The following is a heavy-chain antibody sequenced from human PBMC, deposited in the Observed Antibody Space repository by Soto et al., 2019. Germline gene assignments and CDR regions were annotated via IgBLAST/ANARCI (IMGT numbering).Heavy chain of an antibody. Sequence: GGSLRLSCAASGFTFSSYWMSWVRQAPGKGLEWVANIKQDGSEKYYVDSVKGRFTISRDNAKNSLYLQMNSLRAEDTAVYYCARPDYYGSGSYLWGIDYWGQGTLVTVSS. D-gene: IGHD3-10*01. V-gene: IGHV3-7*05. J-gene: IGHJ4*02. CDR3: ARPDYYGSGSYLWGIDY. CDR2: IKQDGSEK. CDR1: GFTFSSYW.